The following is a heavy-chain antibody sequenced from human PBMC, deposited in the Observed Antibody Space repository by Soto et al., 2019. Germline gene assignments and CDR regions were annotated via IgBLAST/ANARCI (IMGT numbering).Heavy chain of an antibody. V-gene: IGHV1-3*01. CDR1: GYTFTIYA. J-gene: IGHJ6*02. Sequence: ASVKVSCKASGYTFTIYAMHWVRQAPGQRLEWMGWINAGNGNTKYSQKFQGRVTITRDTSASTAYMELSSLRSEDTAVYYWARDPYDSSAYYFGGYYYGMDVWGQGTTVTVSS. CDR2: INAGNGNT. CDR3: ARDPYDSSAYYFGGYYYGMDV. D-gene: IGHD3-22*01.